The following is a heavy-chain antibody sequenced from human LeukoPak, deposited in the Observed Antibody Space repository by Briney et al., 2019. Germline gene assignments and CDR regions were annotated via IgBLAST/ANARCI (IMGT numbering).Heavy chain of an antibody. CDR1: GYTFTSYG. Sequence: ASVKVSCKASGYTFTSYGISWVRQAPGQGLEWMGWISAYNGNTNYAQKLQGRVTMTTDTSTSTAYMELRSLRSDDTAVYYCARVPTVTTLNWFDPGGQGTLVTVSS. CDR2: ISAYNGNT. V-gene: IGHV1-18*01. CDR3: ARVPTVTTLNWFDP. J-gene: IGHJ5*02. D-gene: IGHD4-17*01.